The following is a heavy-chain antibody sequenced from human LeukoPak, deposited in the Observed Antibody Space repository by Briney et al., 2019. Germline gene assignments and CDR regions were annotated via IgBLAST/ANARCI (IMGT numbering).Heavy chain of an antibody. CDR3: ESGYYTH. Sequence: PGRSLRLSCAASGFTFSSYAMHWVRQAPGKGLEWVAVISYDGSNKYYADSVKGRFTISRDKSKNTLYLQMNSLRAEDTAVYYCESGYYTHWGQGTLVTVSS. CDR1: GFTFSSYA. CDR2: ISYDGSNK. J-gene: IGHJ4*02. V-gene: IGHV3-30*04. D-gene: IGHD2-15*01.